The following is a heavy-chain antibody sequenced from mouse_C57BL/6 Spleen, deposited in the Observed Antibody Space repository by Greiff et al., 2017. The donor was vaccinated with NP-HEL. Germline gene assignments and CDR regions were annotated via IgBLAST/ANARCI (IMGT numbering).Heavy chain of an antibody. Sequence: QVQLQQSGAELVRPGASVTLSCKASGYTFTDYEMHWVKQTPVHGLEWIGAIDPETGGTASTQKFKGTAILTADKSSSTAYMELRSLTSEDSAVYYCTRYYYGYDQGYYFDYWGQGTTLTVSS. CDR2: IDPETGGT. J-gene: IGHJ2*01. CDR1: GYTFTDYE. D-gene: IGHD2-2*01. CDR3: TRYYYGYDQGYYFDY. V-gene: IGHV1-15*01.